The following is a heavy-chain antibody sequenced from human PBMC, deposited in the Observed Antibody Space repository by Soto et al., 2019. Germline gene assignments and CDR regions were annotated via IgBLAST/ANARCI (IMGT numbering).Heavy chain of an antibody. V-gene: IGHV1-3*01. CDR1: GYTFSRYA. D-gene: IGHD6-19*01. CDR3: ARDPQFRNWFDS. CDR2: INAGNGNT. Sequence: ASVKVSCKASGYTFSRYAIHWVRQAPGQRLESMGWINAGNGNTKYSQKFEGRVTLTTDTSANTVYMELSSLRFEDTALYYCARDPQFRNWFDSWGQGTLVTVSS. J-gene: IGHJ5*01.